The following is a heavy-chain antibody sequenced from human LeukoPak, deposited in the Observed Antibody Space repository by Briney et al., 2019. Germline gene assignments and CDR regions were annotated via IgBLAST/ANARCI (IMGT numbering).Heavy chain of an antibody. Sequence: GGSLRLSCAASGFTFSLFAMHWVRQAPGKGPEWVSAISGSGGATYHADADSVKGRFTISRDNSKNALYLQINNLRAEDTAVYYCAKDGYNYDSSGHFDYWGQGTLVTVSS. CDR2: ISGSGGAT. CDR3: AKDGYNYDSSGHFDY. V-gene: IGHV3-23*01. J-gene: IGHJ4*02. D-gene: IGHD3-22*01. CDR1: GFTFSLFA.